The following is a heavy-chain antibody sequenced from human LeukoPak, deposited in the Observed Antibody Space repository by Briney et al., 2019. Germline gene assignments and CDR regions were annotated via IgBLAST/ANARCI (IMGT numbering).Heavy chain of an antibody. V-gene: IGHV3-7*01. CDR2: IKQDGSEK. D-gene: IGHD3-22*01. J-gene: IGHJ4*02. CDR3: ARDLYYYDSSGRRGDY. CDR1: GFTFSSYW. Sequence: QPGGSLRLSCAASGFTFSSYWMSWVRQAPGKGLEWVANIKQDGSEKYYVDSVKGRFTISSDNAKNSLYLQMNSLRAEDTAVYYCARDLYYYDSSGRRGDYWGQGTLVTVSS.